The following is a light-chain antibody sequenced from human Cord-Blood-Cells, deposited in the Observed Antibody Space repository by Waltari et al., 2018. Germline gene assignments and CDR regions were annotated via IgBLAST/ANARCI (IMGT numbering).Light chain of an antibody. CDR2: DAS. J-gene: IGKJ3*01. CDR1: QSVSSY. Sequence: EIVLTQSPATLSLSPGERATLSCRASQSVSSYLAWYQQKPGQAPRLLIYDASNRATGIPARFGGSGSGTDFTLTISSLEPEDFAVYYCQQRSNWPLFGPGTKVDIK. V-gene: IGKV3-11*01. CDR3: QQRSNWPL.